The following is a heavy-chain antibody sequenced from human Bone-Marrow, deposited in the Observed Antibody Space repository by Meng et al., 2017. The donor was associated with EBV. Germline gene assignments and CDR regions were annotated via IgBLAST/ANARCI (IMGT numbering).Heavy chain of an antibody. D-gene: IGHD5-18*01. CDR3: ARESGRGYSSDY. J-gene: IGHJ4*02. CDR2: FLPILGAP. V-gene: IGHV1-69*01. Sequence: HVLLVAAGAEVKNAGSSVKASCKASGGNLRSSAISWLRQAPGQGLEWMGGFLPILGAPNYAQRFQDRVTITADESTSTGYMELSSLRSDDTAVYYCARESGRGYSSDYWGQGTLVTVSS. CDR1: GGNLRSSA.